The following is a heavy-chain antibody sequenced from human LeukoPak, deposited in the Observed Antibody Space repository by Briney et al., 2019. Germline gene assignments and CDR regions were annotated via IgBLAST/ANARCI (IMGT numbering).Heavy chain of an antibody. V-gene: IGHV3-23*01. CDR2: IGGSGGGT. CDR3: TKDIGSWSGVDDAFDI. J-gene: IGHJ3*02. CDR1: AFTFTSFA. Sequence: GGSLRLSCAASAFTFTSFAMTWVRQAPGKGLEWVSTIGGSGGGTFYADSVKGRFTISRDNSKNTLYLQMNSLRAEDTALYYCTKDIGSWSGVDDAFDIWGQGTMVTVSS. D-gene: IGHD1-26*01.